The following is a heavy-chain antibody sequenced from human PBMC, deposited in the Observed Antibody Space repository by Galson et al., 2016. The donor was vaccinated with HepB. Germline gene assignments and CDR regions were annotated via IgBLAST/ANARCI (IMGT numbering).Heavy chain of an antibody. CDR3: ARGDLNYYYALDF. V-gene: IGHV1-46*01. J-gene: IGHJ6*02. CDR2: INPNCGST. D-gene: IGHD3-3*01. Sequence: SVKVSCKASGYTFTAYFIYWVRQAPGQGLCWMGXINPNCGSTTSAQKFQVRVTMTRDTSTSTVCMELSSLRSEDTAVYFCARGDLNYYYALDFWGQGTTGXVS. CDR1: GYTFTAYF.